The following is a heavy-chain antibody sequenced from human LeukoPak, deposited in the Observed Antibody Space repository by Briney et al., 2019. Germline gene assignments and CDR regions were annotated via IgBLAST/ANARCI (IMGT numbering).Heavy chain of an antibody. CDR3: ASITIFGVVRVDY. CDR2: IYYSGST. J-gene: IGHJ4*02. Sequence: SETLSLTCTVSGGSISSSLYNWGWIRQPPGKGLEWIGNIYYSGSTSYNPSLKSRVTISVDTSKNQFSLRLSSVTATDTAVYYCASITIFGVVRVDYWGQGTLVTVSS. CDR1: GGSISSSLYN. D-gene: IGHD3-3*01. V-gene: IGHV4-39*01.